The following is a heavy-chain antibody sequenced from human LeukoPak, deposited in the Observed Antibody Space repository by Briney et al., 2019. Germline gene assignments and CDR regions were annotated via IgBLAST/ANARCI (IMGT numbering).Heavy chain of an antibody. D-gene: IGHD3-16*01. CDR3: VREGGRGFDT. Sequence: GGSLRLSCVASGFNLESHWMHWVRQAPGKGLEWVSRISNDGSRTFYTDSAKGRFTISRDNAKNTLDLQMNSLRVDDVGDYYCVREGGRGFDTWGRGTLVSVSS. J-gene: IGHJ5*02. CDR1: GFNLESHW. CDR2: ISNDGSRT. V-gene: IGHV3-74*01.